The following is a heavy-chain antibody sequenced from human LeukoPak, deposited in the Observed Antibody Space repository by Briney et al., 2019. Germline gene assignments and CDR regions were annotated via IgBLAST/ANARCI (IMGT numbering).Heavy chain of an antibody. J-gene: IGHJ4*02. CDR1: GYTFTVYY. V-gene: IGHV1-2*02. Sequence: ASVKVSFTASGYTFTVYYMHWVRQAPGQGLEWMGWINPNSGGTNYAQKFQGRVTMTRDTSISTAYMELSRLRSDDTAVYYCARGDVSGSYFGYWGQGTLVTVSS. CDR2: INPNSGGT. CDR3: ARGDVSGSYFGY. D-gene: IGHD1-26*01.